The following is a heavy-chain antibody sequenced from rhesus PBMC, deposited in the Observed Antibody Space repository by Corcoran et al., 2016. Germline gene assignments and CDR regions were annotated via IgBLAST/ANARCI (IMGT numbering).Heavy chain of an antibody. Sequence: EVQLVESGGGLAKPGGSLRLSCAASGFTFSSYWMNWVRPTPGKGLEWISAINSGGGRTYYADSVKGRFTISRDNSKNTLSLQMNSLRAEDTAVYYCAKDRGIAAGRFDYWGQGVLVTVSS. CDR3: AKDRGIAAGRFDY. D-gene: IGHD6-13*01. J-gene: IGHJ4*01. CDR1: GFTFSSYW. V-gene: IGHV3S42*01. CDR2: INSGGGRT.